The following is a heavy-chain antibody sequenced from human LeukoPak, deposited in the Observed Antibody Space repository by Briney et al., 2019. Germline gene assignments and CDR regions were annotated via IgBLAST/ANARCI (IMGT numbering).Heavy chain of an antibody. CDR2: ISWNSGSI. Sequence: PGRSLRLSCAASGLTFDDYAMHWVRQAPGKGLEWVSGISWNSGSIGYADSVKGRFTISRDNAKNSLYLQMNSLRAEDTALYYCAKGRYSYGFDYWGQGTLVTVSS. J-gene: IGHJ4*02. D-gene: IGHD5-18*01. V-gene: IGHV3-9*01. CDR1: GLTFDDYA. CDR3: AKGRYSYGFDY.